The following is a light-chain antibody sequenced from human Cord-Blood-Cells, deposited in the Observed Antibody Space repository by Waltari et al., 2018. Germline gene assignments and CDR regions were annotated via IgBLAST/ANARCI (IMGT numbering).Light chain of an antibody. Sequence: QSALTQPASVSGSPGQSITISCTVTSSDVGGYNSVSWYQQHPGKAPKLMIYEVSKRPSGVSNRFSGSKSGNTASLTISGLQAEDEADYYCSSYTSSSTVVFGGGTKLTVL. V-gene: IGLV2-14*01. CDR3: SSYTSSSTVV. J-gene: IGLJ2*01. CDR1: SSDVGGYNS. CDR2: EVS.